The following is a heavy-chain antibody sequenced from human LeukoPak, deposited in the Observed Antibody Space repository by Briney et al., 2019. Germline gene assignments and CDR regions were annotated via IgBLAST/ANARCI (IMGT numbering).Heavy chain of an antibody. Sequence: SGGSLRLSCAASGFTFNNYNMNWVRQAPGRALEWVSSITSSGTYIFYADSVKGRFTISRDNAKNSLYLQMNSLGPEDTAVYYCARDPYSGNYGNYYYYYMDVWGKGTTVTISS. CDR3: ARDPYSGNYGNYYYYYMDV. J-gene: IGHJ6*03. D-gene: IGHD1-26*01. V-gene: IGHV3-21*01. CDR2: ITSSGTYI. CDR1: GFTFNNYN.